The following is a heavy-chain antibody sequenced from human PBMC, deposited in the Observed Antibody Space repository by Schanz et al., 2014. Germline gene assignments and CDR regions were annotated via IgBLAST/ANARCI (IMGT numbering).Heavy chain of an antibody. CDR3: AKGMGYCSGGTCYDYYYYGLDV. Sequence: EGQLAESGGGLVQPGGSLRLSCAASGFTFSSYAMTWVRQAPGKGLEWVSSISHSGGSKYYADSVKGRFTISRDNSENTLYLQMNSLSADDTAVFYCAKGMGYCSGGTCYDYYYYGLDVWGQGTTVTVSS. J-gene: IGHJ6*02. D-gene: IGHD2-15*01. V-gene: IGHV3-23*04. CDR1: GFTFSSYA. CDR2: ISHSGGSK.